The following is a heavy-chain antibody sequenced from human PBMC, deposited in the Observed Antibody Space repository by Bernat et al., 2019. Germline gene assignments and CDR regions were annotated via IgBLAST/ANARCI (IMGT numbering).Heavy chain of an antibody. V-gene: IGHV3-30*01. CDR3: AREGHDYGDYYFDY. CDR1: GFTFSSYA. D-gene: IGHD4-17*01. J-gene: IGHJ4*02. CDR2: ISYDGSNK. Sequence: QVQLVESGGGVVQPGRSLRLSCAASGFTFSSYAMHWVRQAPGKGLEWVAVISYDGSNKYYADSVQGRFTISRDNSKNTLYLQMNSLRAEETAVYYCAREGHDYGDYYFDYWGQGTLVTVSS.